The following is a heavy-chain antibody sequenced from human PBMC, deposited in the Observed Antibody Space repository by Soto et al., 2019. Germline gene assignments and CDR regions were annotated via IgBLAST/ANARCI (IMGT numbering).Heavy chain of an antibody. CDR2: ISYDGSNK. CDR3: ARDKRDLRFLEWSYYFDY. Sequence: QVQLVESGGGVVQPGRSLRLSCAPSGFTFSNYAMHWVRQAPGKGLEWVAVISYDGSNKYYADSVKGRFTISRDNSKNTLYLQMNSQRAEDTAVYYCARDKRDLRFLEWSYYFDYWGQGTLVTVSS. V-gene: IGHV3-30-3*01. D-gene: IGHD3-3*01. J-gene: IGHJ4*02. CDR1: GFTFSNYA.